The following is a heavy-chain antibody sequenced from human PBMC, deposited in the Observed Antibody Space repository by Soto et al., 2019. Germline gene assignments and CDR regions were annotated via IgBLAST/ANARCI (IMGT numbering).Heavy chain of an antibody. CDR2: IWYDGSNK. Sequence: QKYLVESGGGVVQPGGSLRLSCVASGSIFSGYGMHWVRQAPGKGLEWVAVIWYDGSNKYYADSVKGRFTISRDNSNNMLYLQMDSLRAEETAVYYCARDGIGGTVFRGFCDYWGQGTLVTVSS. V-gene: IGHV3-33*01. D-gene: IGHD1-7*01. CDR1: GSIFSGYG. J-gene: IGHJ4*02. CDR3: ARDGIGGTVFRGFCDY.